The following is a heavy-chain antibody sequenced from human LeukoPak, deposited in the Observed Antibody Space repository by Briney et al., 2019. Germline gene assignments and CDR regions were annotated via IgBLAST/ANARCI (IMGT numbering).Heavy chain of an antibody. Sequence: GGSLRLSCTASGFSFSSYGMNWIRQAPGKGLEWVAVIWYDGSNKYYAESVKGRLTISRDSSKNTLYLQIDCLRAEDTAMYYCAREGSGDQKEFDYWGQGTLVTVSS. CDR2: IWYDGSNK. D-gene: IGHD7-27*01. CDR3: AREGSGDQKEFDY. CDR1: GFSFSSYG. V-gene: IGHV3-33*01. J-gene: IGHJ4*02.